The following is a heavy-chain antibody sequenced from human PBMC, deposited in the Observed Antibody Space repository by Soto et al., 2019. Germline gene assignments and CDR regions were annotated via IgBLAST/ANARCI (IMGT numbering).Heavy chain of an antibody. V-gene: IGHV1-18*01. J-gene: IGHJ1*01. Sequence: ASVKVSCKASGYTFSSYSISWVRQAPGQGLEWMGWISAYNGNTNYGQKLQGRVTMTTDTSTNTAYMELRSLRSDDTAVYYCAGDDPPVQHWGQGTLVTVSS. CDR3: AGDDPPVQH. CDR2: ISAYNGNT. CDR1: GYTFSSYS.